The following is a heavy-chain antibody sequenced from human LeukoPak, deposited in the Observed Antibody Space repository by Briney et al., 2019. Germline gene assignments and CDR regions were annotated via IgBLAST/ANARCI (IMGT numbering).Heavy chain of an antibody. CDR2: IKQDGSEK. J-gene: IGHJ6*03. CDR1: GFTFSSYW. D-gene: IGHD3-3*01. V-gene: IGHV3-7*01. Sequence: GGSLRLSCAASGFTFSSYWMSWVRQAPGKGLEWVANIKQDGSEKYYVDSVKGRFTISRDNAKNSLYLQMNSLRAEDTAVYYCARDRHYDFWSGDQIYYMDVWGKGTTVTVSS. CDR3: ARDRHYDFWSGDQIYYMDV.